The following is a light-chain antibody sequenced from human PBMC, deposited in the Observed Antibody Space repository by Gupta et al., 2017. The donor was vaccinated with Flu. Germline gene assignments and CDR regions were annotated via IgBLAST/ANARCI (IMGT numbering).Light chain of an antibody. CDR1: FSDVGAYNY. CDR2: DVT. V-gene: IGLV2-11*03. Sequence: SVTISCTGTFSDVGAYNYVSWYQQHPGRAPKLIISDVTKRPAGVPGRFSGSKSPNTASLTISGLQPGDEADYYCCSYATTYSWVFGGGTKLTVL. J-gene: IGLJ3*02. CDR3: CSYATTYSWV.